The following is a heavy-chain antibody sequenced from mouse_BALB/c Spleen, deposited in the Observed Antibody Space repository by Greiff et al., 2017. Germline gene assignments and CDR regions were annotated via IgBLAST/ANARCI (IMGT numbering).Heavy chain of an antibody. CDR3: ARGAYDYDVSWFAY. CDR1: SYTFSSYW. V-gene: IGHV1-9*01. D-gene: IGHD2-4*01. CDR2: ILPGSGST. Sequence: QVQLKESGAELMKPGASVKISCKATSYTFSSYWIEWVKQRPGHGLEWIGEILPGSGSTNYNEKFKGKATFTADTSSNTAYMQLSSLTSEDSAVYYCARGAYDYDVSWFAYWGQGTLVTVSA. J-gene: IGHJ3*01.